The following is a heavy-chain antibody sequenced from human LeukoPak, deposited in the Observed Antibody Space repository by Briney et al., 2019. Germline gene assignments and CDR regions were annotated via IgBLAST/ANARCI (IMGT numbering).Heavy chain of an antibody. J-gene: IGHJ6*03. CDR1: GGSISSYY. D-gene: IGHD6-6*01. CDR3: ARDWGVGGRPGYMDV. CDR2: IYYSGST. Sequence: SETLSLTCTVSGGSISSYYWSWIRQPPGKGLEWIGYIYYSGSTNYNPSLKSRVTISVDTSKNQVSLKLSSVTAADTAVYFCARDWGVGGRPGYMDVWGKGTTVTVSS. V-gene: IGHV4-59*01.